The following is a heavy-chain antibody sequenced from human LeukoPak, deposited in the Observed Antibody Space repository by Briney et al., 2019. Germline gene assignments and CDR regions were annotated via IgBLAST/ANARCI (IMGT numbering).Heavy chain of an antibody. Sequence: GGSLRLSCAAPGFIFDNYAIHWVRQAPGKGLEWVSLISGDGGSTFYADSVRGRFTISRDNTRKSLSLQMSSLRSEDTALYYCARESETSGWYDYWGQGTLVTVSS. V-gene: IGHV3-43*02. D-gene: IGHD6-19*01. CDR1: GFIFDNYA. CDR3: ARESETSGWYDY. CDR2: ISGDGGST. J-gene: IGHJ4*02.